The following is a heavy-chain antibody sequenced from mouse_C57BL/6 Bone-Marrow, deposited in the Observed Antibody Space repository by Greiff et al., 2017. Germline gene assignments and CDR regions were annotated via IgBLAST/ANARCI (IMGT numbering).Heavy chain of an antibody. CDR1: GYAFSSYW. Sequence: VQLQQSGASVKISCKASGYAFSSYWMNWVKQRPGKGLEWIGQIYPGDGDTNYNGKFKGKATLTADKSSSTAHMQLSSLTSEDSAVYFCARGGYSNYEDYAMDYWGQGTSVTVSS. D-gene: IGHD2-5*01. CDR3: ARGGYSNYEDYAMDY. V-gene: IGHV1-80*01. CDR2: IYPGDGDT. J-gene: IGHJ4*01.